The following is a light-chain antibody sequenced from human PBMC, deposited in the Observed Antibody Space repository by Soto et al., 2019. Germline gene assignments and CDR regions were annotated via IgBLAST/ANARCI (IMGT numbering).Light chain of an antibody. CDR3: AAWDDSLNGYV. J-gene: IGLJ1*01. CDR1: SSNIGGNT. Sequence: QSVLTQSPSASGTPGQRVTISCSEGSSNIGGNTVNWYQQLPGTAPKLLIYSNNQRPSGVPDRFSGSKSGTSASLAISGLQSEDEADYYCAAWDDSLNGYVFXTGTKVTVL. CDR2: SNN. V-gene: IGLV1-44*01.